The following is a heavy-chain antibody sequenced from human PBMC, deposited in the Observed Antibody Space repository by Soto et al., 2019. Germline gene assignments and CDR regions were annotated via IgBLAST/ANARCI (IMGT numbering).Heavy chain of an antibody. D-gene: IGHD6-13*01. CDR3: AAGEASSRNLAPYYLDF. Sequence: SETLSLTCTVSGGSMRNYFWTWIRQPPGKGLEWIGYIHYSGATSFFPSYNPSLRGRVTISEDTSKNQFSLKLLSVTTADTAVYFCAAGEASSRNLAPYYLDFWGQGTLVTVSS. J-gene: IGHJ4*02. V-gene: IGHV4-59*01. CDR2: IHYSGATSFFP. CDR1: GGSMRNYF.